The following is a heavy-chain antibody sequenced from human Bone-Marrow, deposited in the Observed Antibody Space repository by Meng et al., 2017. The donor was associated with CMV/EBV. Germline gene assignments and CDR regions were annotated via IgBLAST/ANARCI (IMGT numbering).Heavy chain of an antibody. Sequence: SETLSLTCTVSGGSISSYDWSWIRQPPGKGLEWIGYIYYSGSTNYNPSLKSRVTISVDTSKNQFSLKLSSVTAADTAVYYCARARSLVLPPYYFDYWGQGTLVTVSS. CDR1: GGSISSYD. J-gene: IGHJ4*02. V-gene: IGHV4-59*01. D-gene: IGHD6-13*01. CDR3: ARARSLVLPPYYFDY. CDR2: IYYSGST.